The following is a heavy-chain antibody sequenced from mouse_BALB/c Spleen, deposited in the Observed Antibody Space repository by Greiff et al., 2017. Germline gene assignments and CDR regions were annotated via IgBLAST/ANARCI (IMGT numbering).Heavy chain of an antibody. CDR1: GYTFTSYW. V-gene: IGHV1-59*01. J-gene: IGHJ2*01. Sequence: VQLQQSGTVLARPGASVKMSCKASGYTFTSYWMHWVKQRPGQGLEWIGMIDPSDSETRLNQKFKDKATLTVDKSSSTAYMQLSSPTSEDSAVYYCASERLFYYWGQGTTLTVSS. CDR3: ASERLFYY. CDR2: IDPSDSET.